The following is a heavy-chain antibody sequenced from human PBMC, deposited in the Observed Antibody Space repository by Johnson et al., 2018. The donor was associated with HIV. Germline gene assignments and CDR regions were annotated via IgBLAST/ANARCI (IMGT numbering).Heavy chain of an antibody. CDR1: GFTFSSYG. CDR3: AKDLIPTMIVVVISRSAFDI. CDR2: ISYDGSNK. Sequence: QVQLVESGGGVVQPGRSLRLSCAASGFTFSSYGMHWVRRAPGKGLEWVAVISYDGSNKYYADSVKGRFTISRDNSKNTLYLQMNSLRAEDTAVYYCAKDLIPTMIVVVISRSAFDIWGQGTMVTVSS. J-gene: IGHJ3*02. D-gene: IGHD3-22*01. V-gene: IGHV3-30*18.